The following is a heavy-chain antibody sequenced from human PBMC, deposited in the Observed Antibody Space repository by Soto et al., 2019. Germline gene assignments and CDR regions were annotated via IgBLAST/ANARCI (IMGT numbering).Heavy chain of an antibody. CDR1: GFTFSSYG. D-gene: IGHD3-9*01. V-gene: IGHV3-33*01. Sequence: QVQLVESGGGVVQPGRSLRLSCAASGFTFSSYGMHWVRQAPGKGLEWVAVIWYDGSNKYYADSVKGRFTISRDNSKNTLYLRMNSLRGGDTGVYYGARSGGTVYYDMLPGSLLGRGMDVWGQAPTVTVSS. J-gene: IGHJ6*02. CDR3: ARSGGTVYYDMLPGSLLGRGMDV. CDR2: IWYDGSNK.